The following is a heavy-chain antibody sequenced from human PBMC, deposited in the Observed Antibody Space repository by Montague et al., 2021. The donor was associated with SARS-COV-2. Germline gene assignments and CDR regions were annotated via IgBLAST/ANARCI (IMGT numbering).Heavy chain of an antibody. V-gene: IGHV2-5*01. J-gene: IGHJ4*02. D-gene: IGHD3-9*01. CDR2: IYSNDEK. CDR3: AHLIRYYDIFTGIPFDY. Sequence: PALVKPTQTLTLTCTFSGFSLSTPNVGVGWIRQPPGEALEWVAVIYSNDEKRYSPSLRNRLTITKDTAKNQLVLSLTYVDPVDTATYYCAHLIRYYDIFTGIPFDYWGQGSQVTVSS. CDR1: GFSLSTPNVG.